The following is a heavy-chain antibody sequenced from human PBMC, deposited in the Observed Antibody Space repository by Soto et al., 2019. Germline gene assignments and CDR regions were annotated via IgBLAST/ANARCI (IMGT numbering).Heavy chain of an antibody. Sequence: GASVKVSCKASGYTFTSYGISWVRQAPGQGLEWMGWISAYNGNTNYAQKLQGRVTMTTDTSTSTAYMELRSLRSDDTAVYYCARDKFTYCSGGSCYGYFQHWGQGTLVTVS. D-gene: IGHD2-15*01. CDR1: GYTFTSYG. CDR2: ISAYNGNT. V-gene: IGHV1-18*01. CDR3: ARDKFTYCSGGSCYGYFQH. J-gene: IGHJ1*01.